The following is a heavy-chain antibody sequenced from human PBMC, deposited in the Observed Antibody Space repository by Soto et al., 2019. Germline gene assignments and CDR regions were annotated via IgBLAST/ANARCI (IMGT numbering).Heavy chain of an antibody. Sequence: SETLSLTCTVSGGSISSYYWSWIRQPPGKGLEWIGYIYYSGSTNYNPSLKSRVTVSVDTSKNQFSLKLSSVTAADTAVYYCARDYSNSPGGYYYMDVWGKGTTVTVSS. CDR2: IYYSGST. CDR1: GGSISSYY. J-gene: IGHJ6*03. D-gene: IGHD4-4*01. CDR3: ARDYSNSPGGYYYMDV. V-gene: IGHV4-59*01.